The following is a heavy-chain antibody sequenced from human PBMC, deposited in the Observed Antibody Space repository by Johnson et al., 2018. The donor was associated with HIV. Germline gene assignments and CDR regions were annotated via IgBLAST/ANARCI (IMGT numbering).Heavy chain of an antibody. D-gene: IGHD1-14*01. CDR2: IRSKAYGGTT. V-gene: IGHV3-49*04. Sequence: VQLVESGGGLVQPGWSLRLSCTASGFTFGDYAMSWVRQAPGKGLEWVGFIRSKAYGGTTESAASVKGRFTISRDDSKSIAYLQMNSLKTEDTAVYYCTRAEWHDAFDIWGQGTMVTVSS. CDR1: GFTFGDYA. CDR3: TRAEWHDAFDI. J-gene: IGHJ3*02.